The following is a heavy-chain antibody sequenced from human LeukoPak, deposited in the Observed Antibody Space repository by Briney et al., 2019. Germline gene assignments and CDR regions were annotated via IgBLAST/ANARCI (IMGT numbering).Heavy chain of an antibody. V-gene: IGHV3-49*03. Sequence: GGSLRLSCTASGFTFGDYAISWFRQAPGKGLEWVGFIRSKAYGGTTEYAASVRGRFTISRDDSKSIAYLQMNSLKTEDTAVYYCARILRNDYWGQGTLVTVSS. CDR1: GFTFGDYA. CDR2: IRSKAYGGTT. J-gene: IGHJ4*02. CDR3: ARILRNDY.